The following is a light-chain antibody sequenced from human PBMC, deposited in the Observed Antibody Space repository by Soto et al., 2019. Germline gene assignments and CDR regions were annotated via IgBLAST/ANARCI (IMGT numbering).Light chain of an antibody. CDR1: QSISSR. CDR3: QQYNSYSGT. Sequence: DIQMTQSPSTLSASVGDRVTITCRASQSISSRLAWYQEKPGKAPKLLIYKASTLESGVPSRFSGSGSGTEFTLAISSLQADDFATYYCQQYNSYSGTFGRGTKVEIK. V-gene: IGKV1-5*03. CDR2: KAS. J-gene: IGKJ1*01.